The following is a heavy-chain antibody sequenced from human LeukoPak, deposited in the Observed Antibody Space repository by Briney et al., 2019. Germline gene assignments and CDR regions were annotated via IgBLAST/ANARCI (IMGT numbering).Heavy chain of an antibody. J-gene: IGHJ4*02. V-gene: IGHV1-69*05. CDR1: GGTFSSYA. Sequence: SVTVSCKASGGTFSSYAISWVRQAPGQGLEWMGGIIPILGTANYAQKFQGRVTITTDESTSTAYMELSSLRSEDTAVYYCTRDQVPYGSGSPYFDYWGQGTLVTVSS. D-gene: IGHD3-10*01. CDR2: IIPILGTA. CDR3: TRDQVPYGSGSPYFDY.